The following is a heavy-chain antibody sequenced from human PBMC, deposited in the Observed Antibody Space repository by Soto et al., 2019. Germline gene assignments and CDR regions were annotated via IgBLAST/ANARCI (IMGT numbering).Heavy chain of an antibody. Sequence: ASVKVSCKASGYTFTSYAMHWVRQAPGQRLEWMGWINAGNGNTKYSQKFQGRVTITRDTSASTAYMELSSLRSEDTAVYYCARGCSGGSCYHYYYYGMDVWGQGTTVTVSS. J-gene: IGHJ6*02. CDR2: INAGNGNT. CDR1: GYTFTSYA. V-gene: IGHV1-3*01. CDR3: ARGCSGGSCYHYYYYGMDV. D-gene: IGHD2-15*01.